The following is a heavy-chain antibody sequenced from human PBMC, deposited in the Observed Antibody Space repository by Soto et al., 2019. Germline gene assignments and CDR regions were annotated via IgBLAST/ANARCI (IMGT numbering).Heavy chain of an antibody. Sequence: EVQLLESGGGLVQPGGSLRLSCAASGFTFSSYAMAWVRQAPGKGLEWVSGIGASGYEHYAESVKSRFTSSRDNSKNTLFLQMSYLRAEDTAIYYCAKYTRTESLGDYWGQGTVVSVSS. D-gene: IGHD2-2*01. CDR1: GFTFSSYA. CDR3: AKYTRTESLGDY. CDR2: IGASGYE. J-gene: IGHJ4*02. V-gene: IGHV3-23*01.